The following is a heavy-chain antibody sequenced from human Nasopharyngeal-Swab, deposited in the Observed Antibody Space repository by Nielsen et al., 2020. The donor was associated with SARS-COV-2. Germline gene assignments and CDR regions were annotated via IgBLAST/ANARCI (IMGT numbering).Heavy chain of an antibody. Sequence: SETLSLTCSVSGVSISSGSYYWIWIRHPAGKGLAWIGHMYTSGRTNYNPSLKSRVAISIDTSKNLFSLRLSSVTAADTAVYYCAREDRWTLTSFYYALDVWGQGTTVTVSS. V-gene: IGHV4-61*09. J-gene: IGHJ6*02. CDR1: GVSISSGSYY. CDR2: MYTSGRT. CDR3: AREDRWTLTSFYYALDV. D-gene: IGHD3-9*01.